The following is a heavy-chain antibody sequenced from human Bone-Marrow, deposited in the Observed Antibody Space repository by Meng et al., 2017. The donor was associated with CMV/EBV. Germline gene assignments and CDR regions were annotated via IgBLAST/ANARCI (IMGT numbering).Heavy chain of an antibody. CDR3: ASELVTYLGGRIYYQGMDV. CDR1: GGSFNAYY. CDR2: INHSGST. D-gene: IGHD1-26*01. V-gene: IGHV4-34*01. Sequence: SETLSRTCTVYGGSFNAYYYNWFSQAPGKGLEWIGEINHSGSTNYNPSLKSRVTISVDKSKNQFSMRLTSVTAADTAVYYCASELVTYLGGRIYYQGMDVWGQGATVT. J-gene: IGHJ6*01.